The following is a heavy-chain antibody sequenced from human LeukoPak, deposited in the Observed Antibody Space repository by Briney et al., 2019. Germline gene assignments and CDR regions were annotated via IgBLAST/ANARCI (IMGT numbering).Heavy chain of an antibody. CDR1: GYTFSSYG. Sequence: ASVKVSCKASGYTFSSYGITRVRQAPGQGLEWMGWISPYNGNTNYAQKLQGRITMTTDTSTHTAYMELSSLRSEDTAVYYCARFTMIYDAFDIWGQGTMVTVSS. CDR3: ARFTMIYDAFDI. D-gene: IGHD3-22*01. J-gene: IGHJ3*02. V-gene: IGHV1-18*01. CDR2: ISPYNGNT.